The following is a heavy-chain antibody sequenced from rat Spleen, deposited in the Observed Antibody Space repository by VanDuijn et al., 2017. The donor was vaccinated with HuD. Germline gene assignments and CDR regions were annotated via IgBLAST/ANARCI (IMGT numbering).Heavy chain of an antibody. J-gene: IGHJ2*01. V-gene: IGHV5-29*01. Sequence: EVQLVESDGGLVQPGRSLKLSCAASGFTFSDYYMAWVRQAPTKGLEWVATISYDGRNTYYRDSVKGRFVISKDNAKNTGYLQMNNLRSEDTAMYYCASADFDYWGQGVMVTVSS. CDR3: ASADFDY. CDR1: GFTFSDYY. CDR2: ISYDGRNT.